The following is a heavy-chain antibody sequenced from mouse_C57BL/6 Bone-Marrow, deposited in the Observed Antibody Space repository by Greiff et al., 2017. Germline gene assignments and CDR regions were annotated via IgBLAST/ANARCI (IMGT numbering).Heavy chain of an antibody. CDR3: ARDYYGSSSWFAD. CDR2: ISSGSSSI. J-gene: IGHJ3*01. CDR1: GFTFSDYG. Sequence: DVKLVESGGGLVMPGGSLKLSCAASGFTFSDYGMHWVRQAPEKGLEWVAYISSGSSSIYSAHTVKGRFTISRDNAKHTLFLQMTSLRAEDTAMYYGARDYYGSSSWFADWGQGTLVTVSA. D-gene: IGHD1-1*01. V-gene: IGHV5-17*01.